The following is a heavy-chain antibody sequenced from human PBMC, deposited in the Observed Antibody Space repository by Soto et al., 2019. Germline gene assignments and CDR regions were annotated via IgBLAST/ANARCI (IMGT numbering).Heavy chain of an antibody. V-gene: IGHV3-11*05. Sequence: QVQLVESGGGLVRPGGSLRLSCEASGFTFRDYYMTWFRQAPGKGLEWLSYIDSSTKYTNYADSVKGRFTISRDNAKNSLLLQMTSLRADDTAVYYCAREYYYAMDVWGQGTLVTVSS. CDR2: IDSSTKYT. J-gene: IGHJ6*02. CDR3: AREYYYAMDV. CDR1: GFTFRDYY.